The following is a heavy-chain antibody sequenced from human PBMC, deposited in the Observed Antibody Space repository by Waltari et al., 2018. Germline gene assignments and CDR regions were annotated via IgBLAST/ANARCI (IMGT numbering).Heavy chain of an antibody. V-gene: IGHV4-34*01. J-gene: IGHJ4*02. CDR1: GGSFSGYY. CDR2: INHSGST. D-gene: IGHD6-19*01. Sequence: QVQLQQWGAGLLKPSETLSLPCAVYGGSFSGYYWSWIRQPPGKGLEWIGEINHSGSTNDNPAIKSRGTISVDTSKNQFSLKLSSVTAADTAVYYWAGQSPYYFDYWGQGTLVTVSS. CDR3: AGQSPYYFDY.